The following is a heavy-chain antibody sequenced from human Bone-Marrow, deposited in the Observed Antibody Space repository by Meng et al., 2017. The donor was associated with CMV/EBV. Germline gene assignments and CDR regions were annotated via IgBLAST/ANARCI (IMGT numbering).Heavy chain of an antibody. V-gene: IGHV3-11*01. Sequence: GESLKISCAASGFTFSDFYMSWIRQAPGKGLEWVSYIHSSGVTTYYADSVQGRFTISRDNAKNSLYLQMNSLRAEDTAVYYCARVIVVVPAACEYFDYWGQGTLVTVSS. D-gene: IGHD2-2*01. CDR2: IHSSGVTT. J-gene: IGHJ4*02. CDR3: ARVIVVVPAACEYFDY. CDR1: GFTFSDFY.